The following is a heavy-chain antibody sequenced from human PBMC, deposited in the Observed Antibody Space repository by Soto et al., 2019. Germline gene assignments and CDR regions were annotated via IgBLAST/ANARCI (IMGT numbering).Heavy chain of an antibody. CDR1: NGSIINYY. CDR3: ARRLTLATTTGDAFDL. D-gene: IGHD4-17*01. V-gene: IGHV4-59*01. Sequence: QAQLQESGPGLVKPSETLSLTCTVSNGSIINYYWSWIRQPPRKGLEWIGFIYYSGSTNYNPYLMGRVTMSVDMSRNQLSLKLNSVTAADTAVYYCARRLTLATTTGDAFDLWGQGTMVTVSS. J-gene: IGHJ3*01. CDR2: IYYSGST.